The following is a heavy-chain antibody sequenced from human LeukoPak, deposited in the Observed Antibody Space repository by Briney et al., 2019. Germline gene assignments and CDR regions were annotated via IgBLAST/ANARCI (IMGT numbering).Heavy chain of an antibody. CDR3: VRHAHDPTFDF. J-gene: IGHJ4*02. CDR2: ISYSGNN. V-gene: IGHV4-39*01. CDR1: GVSIISSVSVTTTMFY. Sequence: SEALFLTCTVSGVSIISSVSVTTTMFYWAWVRQPPGKGLEWIGDISYSGNNYYNPSLESRVTISEGTSKNQFSLKLSSVTAADTAVYYCVRHAHDPTFDFWGQGILVTVSS.